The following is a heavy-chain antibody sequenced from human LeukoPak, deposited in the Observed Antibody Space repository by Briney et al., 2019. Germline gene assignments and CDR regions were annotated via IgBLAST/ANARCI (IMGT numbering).Heavy chain of an antibody. CDR1: GGSISSGSYY. V-gene: IGHV4-61*02. J-gene: IGHJ3*02. Sequence: SQTLSLTCTVSGGSISSGSYYWSWIRQPAGNGLEWIGRIYTSGSTNYNPSLKSRVTISVDTSKNQFSLKLSSVTAAERAVSYCAREAGGDYAFDIRGQGTMVTVSS. CDR2: IYTSGST. CDR3: AREAGGDYAFDI. D-gene: IGHD2-21*02.